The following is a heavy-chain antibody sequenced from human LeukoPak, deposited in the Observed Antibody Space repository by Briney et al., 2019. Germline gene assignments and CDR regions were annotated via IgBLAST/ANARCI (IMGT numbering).Heavy chain of an antibody. J-gene: IGHJ5*02. D-gene: IGHD3-10*01. CDR2: INHSGST. V-gene: IGHV4-34*01. CDR1: GGSFSSYY. Sequence: SETLSLTCAVYGGSFSSYYWSWIRQPPGKGLEWIGEINHSGSTSYKPSLKSRVTISLDTSKNQFSLRPSSVTAADTAVYYCARDHYYGSGSYRFLRFDPWGQGTLVTVSS. CDR3: ARDHYYGSGSYRFLRFDP.